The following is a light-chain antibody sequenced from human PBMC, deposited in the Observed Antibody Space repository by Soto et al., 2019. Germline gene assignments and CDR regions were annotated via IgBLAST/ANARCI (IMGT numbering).Light chain of an antibody. Sequence: DIPMTQSPSSLSASVGDRVTITCRASQSISTYLIWYQQKPGKAPKRLIYAASSLQSGVPSRFSGSGSGTDFTLTISSLQPEDFATYYCQQSYSIPRTFGQGPSWRSN. V-gene: IGKV1-39*01. CDR3: QQSYSIPRT. CDR2: AAS. CDR1: QSISTY. J-gene: IGKJ2*01.